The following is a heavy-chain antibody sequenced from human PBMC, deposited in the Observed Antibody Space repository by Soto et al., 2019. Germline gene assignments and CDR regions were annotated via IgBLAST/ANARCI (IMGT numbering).Heavy chain of an antibody. CDR2: IYYSGST. Sequence: SETLSLTCTVSGGSISSSSYYWGWIRQPPGKGLEWIGYIYYSGSTNYNPSLKSRVSISVDTSKNQFSLKLTSVTAADTAVYYCTTQGFGGLHGLVDVWGQGTTVTVSS. D-gene: IGHD3-10*01. J-gene: IGHJ6*02. CDR1: GGSISSSSYY. CDR3: TTQGFGGLHGLVDV. V-gene: IGHV4-61*05.